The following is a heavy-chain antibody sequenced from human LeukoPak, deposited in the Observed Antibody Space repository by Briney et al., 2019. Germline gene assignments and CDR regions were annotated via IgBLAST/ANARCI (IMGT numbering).Heavy chain of an antibody. V-gene: IGHV4-59*11. CDR2: RHDSGSS. J-gene: IGHJ5*01. CDR1: GGSISSHY. CDR3: ARAPVVRGVFGWFDF. Sequence: SETLSLTCSVSGGSISSHYWIWFRQPPGRGLEWIGHRHDSGSSNYNPSLKSRVTISIDTSKNQFSLKLNSVTAADTADYYCARAPVVRGVFGWFDFWGQGVLVTVSS. D-gene: IGHD3-10*01.